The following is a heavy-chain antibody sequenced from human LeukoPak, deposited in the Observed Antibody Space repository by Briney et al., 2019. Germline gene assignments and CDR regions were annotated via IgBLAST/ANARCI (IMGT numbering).Heavy chain of an antibody. V-gene: IGHV3-23*01. Sequence: PGGSLRLFCAASGFTFSSYDMSWVRQAPGKGLEWVSDNSGSGGSTYYADSVKGRLTISRENSKNTLYLQINSLRAEDTAVYYCAKEYEAIAASCIDYWGQGTLVTVSS. CDR3: AKEYEAIAASCIDY. J-gene: IGHJ4*02. D-gene: IGHD6-13*01. CDR2: NSGSGGST. CDR1: GFTFSSYD.